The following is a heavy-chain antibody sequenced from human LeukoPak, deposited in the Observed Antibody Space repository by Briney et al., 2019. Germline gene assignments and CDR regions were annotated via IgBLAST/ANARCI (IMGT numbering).Heavy chain of an antibody. CDR2: IYYSGST. Sequence: SETLSLTCTVSSGSISSYYWSWFRQTPGKGPEWIGYIYYSGSTKYNPSLKSRVTISVDRSKNQFSLKLNSVTAADTAVYYCARYWGVQLWPHWYFDLWGRGSLVTVSS. D-gene: IGHD5-18*01. CDR3: ARYWGVQLWPHWYFDL. CDR1: SGSISSYY. J-gene: IGHJ2*01. V-gene: IGHV4-59*01.